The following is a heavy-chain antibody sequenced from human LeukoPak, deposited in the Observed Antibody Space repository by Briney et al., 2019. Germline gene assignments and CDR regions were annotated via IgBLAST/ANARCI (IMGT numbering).Heavy chain of an antibody. CDR2: IYYSGST. CDR3: ARTYSSGSYSSAFDI. J-gene: IGHJ3*02. CDR1: GGSISSGGYY. V-gene: IGHV4-31*03. D-gene: IGHD3-10*01. Sequence: SETLSLTCTVSGGSISSGGYYWSWIRQHPGKGLEWIGYIYYSGSTYYNPSLKSRVTISVDTSKIQFSLKLSSVTAADTAAYYCARTYSSGSYSSAFDIWGQGTMVTVSS.